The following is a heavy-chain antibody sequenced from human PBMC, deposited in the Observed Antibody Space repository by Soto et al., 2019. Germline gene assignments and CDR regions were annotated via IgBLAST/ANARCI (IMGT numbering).Heavy chain of an antibody. Sequence: ASVKVSCKTSGYIFSTYGISWVRQAPGQGLEWMGWISAYNGNTNYAQNLQGRVTMTTDTSTSTAYMELRSLRSDDTAVYYCERAGGRNLYYGMDVWGEGSTITVT. D-gene: IGHD2-8*02. CDR1: GYIFSTYG. J-gene: IGHJ6*02. CDR3: ERAGGRNLYYGMDV. CDR2: ISAYNGNT. V-gene: IGHV1-18*01.